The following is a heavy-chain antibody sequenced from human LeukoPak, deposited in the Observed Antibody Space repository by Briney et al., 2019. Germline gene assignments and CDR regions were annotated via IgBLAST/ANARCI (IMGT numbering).Heavy chain of an antibody. D-gene: IGHD1-1*01. CDR2: IRYDGRNK. V-gene: IGHV3-30*02. CDR3: AKVLSEVRDFFDP. Sequence: PGGSLRLSCAASGFTFSNYGMHWVRQAPGKGLEWVAYIRYDGRNKYYADSVKGRFTISRDNSKNTVYLQMNSLRVEDTAVYYCAKVLSEVRDFFDPWGQGTLVTVSS. CDR1: GFTFSNYG. J-gene: IGHJ5*02.